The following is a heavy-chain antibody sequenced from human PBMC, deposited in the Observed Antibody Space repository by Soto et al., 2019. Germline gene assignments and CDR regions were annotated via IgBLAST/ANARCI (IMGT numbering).Heavy chain of an antibody. D-gene: IGHD4-17*01. V-gene: IGHV3-66*01. J-gene: IGHJ5*02. CDR2: IYSAGNT. Sequence: GGSLRLSCAASGFTVSSNYMSWVRQAPGKGLEWISIIYSAGNTYYADSVKGRFTISRDNSKNTLYLQMNSLRAEDTAVYYCARAYGGNPALFDPWGQGTLVTVSS. CDR3: ARAYGGNPALFDP. CDR1: GFTVSSNY.